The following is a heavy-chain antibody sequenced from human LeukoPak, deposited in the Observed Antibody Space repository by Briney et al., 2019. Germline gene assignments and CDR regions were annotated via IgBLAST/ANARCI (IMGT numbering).Heavy chain of an antibody. Sequence: PGGSLGLSCAASGFTFSSYAMSWVRQAPGKGLEWVSEITYSDDSIDYADSVKGRFTISRDNSKNTLYLQMNSLRAEDTAVYYCAKGRLPTDYWGQGTLVTVSS. CDR1: GFTFSSYA. J-gene: IGHJ4*02. V-gene: IGHV3-23*01. CDR3: AKGRLPTDY. CDR2: ITYSDDSI.